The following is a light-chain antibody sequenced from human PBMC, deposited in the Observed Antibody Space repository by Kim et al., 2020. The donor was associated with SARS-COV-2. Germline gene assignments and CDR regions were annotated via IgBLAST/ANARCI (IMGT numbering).Light chain of an antibody. V-gene: IGKV1-27*01. CDR3: QKYKSAPQA. Sequence: AVVGDRVTIPCRASQGISNYLGWYQQKPGKVPRLLIYAASTLQSGVPSRFSGSGSGTDFTLTISSLQPEDGATYYCQKYKSAPQAFGGGTKVDIK. CDR1: QGISNY. CDR2: AAS. J-gene: IGKJ4*01.